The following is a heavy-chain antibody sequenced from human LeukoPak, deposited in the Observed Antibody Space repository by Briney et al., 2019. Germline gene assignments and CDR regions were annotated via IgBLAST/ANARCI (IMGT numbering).Heavy chain of an antibody. CDR2: INQDGTKK. Sequence: TGGSLRLSCAASEFTFSNYWMSWVRQAPGKGREWVANINQDGTKKYYVDSVKGRFTISRDNAKNSLYLQVNSLRAEDTAVFYCAREATGTTAAFDMWGQGTMVTVSS. CDR1: EFTFSNYW. D-gene: IGHD2/OR15-2a*01. CDR3: AREATGTTAAFDM. V-gene: IGHV3-7*01. J-gene: IGHJ3*02.